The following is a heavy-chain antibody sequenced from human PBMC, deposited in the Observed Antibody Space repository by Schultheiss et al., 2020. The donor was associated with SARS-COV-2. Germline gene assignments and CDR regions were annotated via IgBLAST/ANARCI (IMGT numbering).Heavy chain of an antibody. J-gene: IGHJ3*02. CDR3: ASHRSGYSYGPDAFDI. CDR1: GFTFSTYA. CDR2: INWNGGST. V-gene: IGHV3-20*04. Sequence: GGSLRLSCAASGFTFSTYAMNWVRQAPGKGLEWVSGINWNGGSTGYADSVKGRFTISRDNAENTLYLQMNSLRAEDTAVYYCASHRSGYSYGPDAFDIWGQGTMVTVSS. D-gene: IGHD5-18*01.